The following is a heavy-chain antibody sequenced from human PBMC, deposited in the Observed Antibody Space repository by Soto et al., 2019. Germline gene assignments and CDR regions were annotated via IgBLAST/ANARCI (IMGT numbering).Heavy chain of an antibody. Sequence: SVKVSCKASGGTFSSYAITWVRQAPGQGLEWMGGIIPIFGTANYAQKFQGRVTITADEPTSTAYMELSSLRSEDMAVYYCARDPALASVNLFDPWGQGTLVTVSS. V-gene: IGHV1-69*13. CDR3: ARDPALASVNLFDP. D-gene: IGHD5-18*01. CDR1: GGTFSSYA. CDR2: IIPIFGTA. J-gene: IGHJ5*02.